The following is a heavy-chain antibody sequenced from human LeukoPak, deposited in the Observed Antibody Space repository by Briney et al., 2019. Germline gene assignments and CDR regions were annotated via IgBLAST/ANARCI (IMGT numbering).Heavy chain of an antibody. D-gene: IGHD3-3*01. CDR1: GGSISSSNW. J-gene: IGHJ4*02. CDR2: IYHSGST. V-gene: IGHV4-4*02. CDR3: ARILSITIFGVVIYYFDY. Sequence: SETLSLTCAVSGGSISSSNWWSWVRQPPGKGLEWIGEIYHSGSTNYNPSLKSRVTISVDKSKNQFSLKLSSVTAADTAVYYCARILSITIFGVVIYYFDYWGQGTLVTVSS.